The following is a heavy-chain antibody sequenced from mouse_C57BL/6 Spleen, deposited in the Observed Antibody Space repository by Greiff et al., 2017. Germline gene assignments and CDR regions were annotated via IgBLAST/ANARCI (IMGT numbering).Heavy chain of an antibody. V-gene: IGHV1-42*01. CDR1: GYSFTGYY. Sequence: VQLQQSGPELVKPGASVKISCKASGYSFTGYYMNWVKQSPEKSLEWIGEINPSTGGTTYNQKFKAKATLTVDKSSSTAYMQLKSLTSEDSAVYYRAIKGYEGLAYWGQGTLVTVSA. CDR2: INPSTGGT. D-gene: IGHD3-1*01. CDR3: AIKGYEGLAY. J-gene: IGHJ3*01.